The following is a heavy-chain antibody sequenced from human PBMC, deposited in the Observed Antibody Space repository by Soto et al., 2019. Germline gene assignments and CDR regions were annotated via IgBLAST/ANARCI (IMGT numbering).Heavy chain of an antibody. CDR3: ARMSATVTRCFDP. CDR1: GGSINSGAYY. J-gene: IGHJ5*02. CDR2: ISYRGTT. V-gene: IGHV4-31*03. Sequence: QVQLHESGPGLVKPSQTLSLTCTVSGGSINSGAYYWSWVRQHPGKGLEWIGAISYRGTTYYNPSLQSRITLSVDTSKTQLSLKLSSVTAADTAVYYCARMSATVTRCFDPWGPGTLVTVSS. D-gene: IGHD1-1*01.